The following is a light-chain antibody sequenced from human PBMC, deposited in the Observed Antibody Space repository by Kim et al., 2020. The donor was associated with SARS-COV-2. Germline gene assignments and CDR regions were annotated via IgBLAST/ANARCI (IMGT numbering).Light chain of an antibody. CDR3: QQYSYRPPWT. J-gene: IGKJ1*01. CDR2: AAS. Sequence: SPRERATRSSGARRRMGTTLAWYQQKPAQAPRLLVYAASPSATGIPTKFSGGGWGKEFTLAISSLQSEDYAVYYCQQYSYRPPWTFGQGTKVDIK. CDR1: RRMGTT. V-gene: IGKV3-15*01.